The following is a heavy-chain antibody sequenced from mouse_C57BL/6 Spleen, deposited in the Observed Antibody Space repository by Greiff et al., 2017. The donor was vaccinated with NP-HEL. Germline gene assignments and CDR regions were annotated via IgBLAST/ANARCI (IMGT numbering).Heavy chain of an antibody. D-gene: IGHD1-1*01. Sequence: QVQLQQSGPELVKPGASVKISCKASGYAFSSSWMNWVKQRPGKGLEWIGRIYPGDGDTNYNGKFKGKATLTADKSSSTAYMQLSSLTSEDSAVYFCARHGSSYGYFDYWGQGTTLTVSS. J-gene: IGHJ2*01. CDR3: ARHGSSYGYFDY. V-gene: IGHV1-82*01. CDR2: IYPGDGDT. CDR1: GYAFSSSW.